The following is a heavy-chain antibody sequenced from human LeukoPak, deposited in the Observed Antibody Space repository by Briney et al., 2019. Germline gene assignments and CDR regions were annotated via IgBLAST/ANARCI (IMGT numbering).Heavy chain of an antibody. CDR2: IIPIFGTA. CDR3: ARDHAGMARTGAFDI. V-gene: IGHV1-69*06. Sequence: ASVKVSCKASGGTFSSHAISWVRQAPGQGLEWMGGIIPIFGTANYAQKFQGRVTITADKSTSTAYMELSSLRSEDTAVYYCARDHAGMARTGAFDIWGQGTMVTVSS. J-gene: IGHJ3*02. D-gene: IGHD5-24*01. CDR1: GGTFSSHA.